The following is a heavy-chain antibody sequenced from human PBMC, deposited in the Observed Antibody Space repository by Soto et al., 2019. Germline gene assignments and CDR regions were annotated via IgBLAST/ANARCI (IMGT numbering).Heavy chain of an antibody. CDR2: IYYSGST. CDR3: ARKYYDFWSGYYYFDY. J-gene: IGHJ4*02. D-gene: IGHD3-3*01. Sequence: SETLSLTCTVSGGSISSGDYYWSWIRQPPGKGLEWIGYIYYSGSTYYNPSLKSRVTISVDTSKNQFSLRLSSVTAADTAVYYCARKYYDFWSGYYYFDYWGQGTLVTVSS. V-gene: IGHV4-30-4*01. CDR1: GGSISSGDYY.